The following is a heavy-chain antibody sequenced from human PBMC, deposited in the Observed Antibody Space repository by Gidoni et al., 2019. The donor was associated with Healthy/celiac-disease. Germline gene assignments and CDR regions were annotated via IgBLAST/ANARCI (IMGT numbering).Heavy chain of an antibody. CDR3: ARVVEMATVFDY. J-gene: IGHJ4*02. Sequence: QVQLQESGPGLVKPSEPLSLTCTVSGCSISSYYWSWIRQPPGKGLEWIGYIYYRGSTNYNPSLKSRVTISVDTSKNQFSLKLSSVTAADTAVYYCARVVEMATVFDYWGQGTLVTVSS. V-gene: IGHV4-59*01. CDR1: GCSISSYY. CDR2: IYYRGST. D-gene: IGHD4-4*01.